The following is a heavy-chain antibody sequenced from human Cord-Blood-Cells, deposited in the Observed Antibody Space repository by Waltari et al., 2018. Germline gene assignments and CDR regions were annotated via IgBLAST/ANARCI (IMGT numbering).Heavy chain of an antibody. V-gene: IGHV1-69*01. D-gene: IGHD2-21*01. CDR3: ARDLRAYCGGDCLTDAFDI. CDR2: IIPIFGTA. CDR1: GGTFSSYA. J-gene: IGHJ3*02. Sequence: QVPLVQSGAEVKKPGSSVKVSCTASGGTFSSYALSWVRQPPGQGREWMGGIIPIFGTANYAQKFQGRVTITADESTSTAYMELSSLRSEDTAVYYCARDLRAYCGGDCLTDAFDIWGQGTMVTVSS.